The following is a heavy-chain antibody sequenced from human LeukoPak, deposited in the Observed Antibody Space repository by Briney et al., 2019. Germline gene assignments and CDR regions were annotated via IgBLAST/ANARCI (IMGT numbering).Heavy chain of an antibody. J-gene: IGHJ3*01. CDR2: RSSDGTTV. Sequence: PGGSLRLSCAASGFTFSTSEVNWVRQAPGKGLEWLSYRSSDGTTVYYADSVKGRFTISRDNAKNSLYLQMNNLSGDDTAVYYCTSAFRWGQGTLVTVSS. V-gene: IGHV3-48*03. CDR1: GFTFSTSE. CDR3: TSAFR. D-gene: IGHD2-21*01.